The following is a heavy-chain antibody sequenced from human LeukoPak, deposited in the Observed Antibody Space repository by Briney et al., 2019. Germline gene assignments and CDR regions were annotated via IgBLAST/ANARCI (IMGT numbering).Heavy chain of an antibody. D-gene: IGHD1-26*01. Sequence: PGGSLRLSCAASGFTFSSYGMHWVRQAPGKGLEWVAFIRYDGSNKYYADSVKGRFTISRDNSRNTLYLQMNSLRAEDTAVYYCAKVGAGSKGASTNAFDIWGQGTMVTVSS. CDR3: AKVGAGSKGASTNAFDI. CDR2: IRYDGSNK. V-gene: IGHV3-30*02. J-gene: IGHJ3*02. CDR1: GFTFSSYG.